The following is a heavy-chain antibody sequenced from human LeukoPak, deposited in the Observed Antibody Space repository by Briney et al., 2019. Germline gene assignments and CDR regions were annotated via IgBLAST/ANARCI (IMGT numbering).Heavy chain of an antibody. V-gene: IGHV1-69*04. CDR3: AREAEMATIDWYFDL. CDR1: RYTFSSYY. D-gene: IGHD5-24*01. J-gene: IGHJ2*01. Sequence: SVKVSCKASRYTFSSYYIYWVRQAPGQGLEWMGRIIPILGIANYAQKFQGRVTITADKSTSTAYMELSSLRSEDTAVYYCAREAEMATIDWYFDLWGRGTLVTVSS. CDR2: IIPILGIA.